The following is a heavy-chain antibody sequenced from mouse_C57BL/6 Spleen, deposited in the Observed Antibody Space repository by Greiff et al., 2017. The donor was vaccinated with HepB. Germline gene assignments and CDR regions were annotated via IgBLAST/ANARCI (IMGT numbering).Heavy chain of an antibody. CDR2: IYPGDGDT. J-gene: IGHJ1*03. CDR1: GYAFSSSW. Sequence: QVQLQQSGPELVKPGASVKISCKASGYAFSSSWMNWVKQRPGKGLEWIGRIYPGDGDTNYNGKFKGKATLTADKSSSTAYMQLSSLTSEDSAVYFCAREGLLLYFDVWGTGTTVTVSS. CDR3: AREGLLLYFDV. V-gene: IGHV1-82*01. D-gene: IGHD2-3*01.